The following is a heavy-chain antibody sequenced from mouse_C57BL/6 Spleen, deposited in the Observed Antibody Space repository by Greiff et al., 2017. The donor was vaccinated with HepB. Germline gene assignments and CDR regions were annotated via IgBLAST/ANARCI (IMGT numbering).Heavy chain of an antibody. CDR1: GFTFSDFY. Sequence: EVKLMESGGGLVQSGRSLRLSCATSGFTFSDFYMEWVRQAPGKGLEWIAASRNKANDYTTEYSASVKGRFIVSRDTSQSILYLQMNALRAEDTAIYYCARLDSSDAMDYWGQGTSVTVSS. D-gene: IGHD3-2*02. CDR3: ARLDSSDAMDY. V-gene: IGHV7-1*01. CDR2: SRNKANDYTT. J-gene: IGHJ4*01.